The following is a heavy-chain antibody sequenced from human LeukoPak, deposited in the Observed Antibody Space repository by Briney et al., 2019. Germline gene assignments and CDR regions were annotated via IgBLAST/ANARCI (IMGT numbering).Heavy chain of an antibody. CDR3: ARRRDAFDI. Sequence: PSETLSLTCAVSGGSISSGGYSWSWIRRPPGKGLEWIGYIYHSGSTYYNPSLKSRVTISVDRSKNQFSLKLSSVTAADTAVYYCARRRDAFDIWGQGTMVTVSS. CDR1: GGSISSGGYS. J-gene: IGHJ3*02. V-gene: IGHV4-30-2*01. CDR2: IYHSGST.